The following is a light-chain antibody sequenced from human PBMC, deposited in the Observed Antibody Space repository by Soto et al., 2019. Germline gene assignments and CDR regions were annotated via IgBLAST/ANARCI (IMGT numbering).Light chain of an antibody. CDR2: SAS. J-gene: IGKJ4*01. V-gene: IGKV3-15*01. CDR1: QFVSTN. CDR3: QQFNSLPPLT. Sequence: EVVMTQSPATLSVSPGERATLSCRASQFVSTNLAWYQQKPGQAPRLLIYSASTRATGIPARFSGSGSGTDFTLTISSLQSEDSAVSYCQQFNSLPPLTFGGGTKVEIK.